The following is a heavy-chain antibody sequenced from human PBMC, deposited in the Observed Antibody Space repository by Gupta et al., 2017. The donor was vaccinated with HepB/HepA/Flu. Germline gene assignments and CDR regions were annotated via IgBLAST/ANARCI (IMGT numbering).Heavy chain of an antibody. CDR3: AKVGGSGWHKVDY. J-gene: IGHJ4*02. V-gene: IGHV3-23*01. D-gene: IGHD6-19*01. CDR1: GFPFSDYP. CDR2: IGFSGDST. Sequence: EVQLLESGGGSAQPGGSLRLSCAASGFPFSDYPMSWVRQAPGKGLEWVSSIGFSGDSTYYADSAKGRFTISRDNYNNILYLQMNSLRVEDTATYYCAKVGGSGWHKVDYWGLGTLVTVSS.